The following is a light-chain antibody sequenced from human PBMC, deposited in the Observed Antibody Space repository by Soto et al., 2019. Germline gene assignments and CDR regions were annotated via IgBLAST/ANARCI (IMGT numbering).Light chain of an antibody. CDR2: KAS. CDR1: QCISSS. Sequence: DIQMTQSPSTLAASVGDGVTITGPARQCISSSLAWSQQKPGKAPKLLIYKASSLESGVPSRFSGSGSGTQFTLTISSLQPDDFATYYCQQYSNYWTFGQGTKVDI. J-gene: IGKJ1*01. V-gene: IGKV1-5*03. CDR3: QQYSNYWT.